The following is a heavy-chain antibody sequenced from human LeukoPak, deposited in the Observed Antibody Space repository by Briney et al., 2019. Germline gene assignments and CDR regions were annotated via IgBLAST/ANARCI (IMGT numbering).Heavy chain of an antibody. CDR2: MNPNSGNT. CDR1: GYTFTSYD. V-gene: IGHV1-8*01. Sequence: ASVKVSCKASGYTFTSYDINWVRQATGQGLEWMGWMNPNSGNTGYAQKFQGRVTMTRNTSISTAYMELGSLRSEDTAVYYCAIQRDGSGPSDAFDIWGQGTMVTVSS. D-gene: IGHD3-10*01. CDR3: AIQRDGSGPSDAFDI. J-gene: IGHJ3*02.